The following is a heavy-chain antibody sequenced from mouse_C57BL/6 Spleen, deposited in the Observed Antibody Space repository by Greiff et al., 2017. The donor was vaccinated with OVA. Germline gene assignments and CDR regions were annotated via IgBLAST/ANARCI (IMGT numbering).Heavy chain of an antibody. Sequence: EVQGVESGEGLVKPGGSLKLSCAASGFTFSSYAMSWVRQTPEKRLEWVAYISSGGDYIYYADTVKGRFTISRDNARNTLYLQMSSLKSEDTAMYYCTRGWDEGRDYFDYWGQGTTLTVSS. D-gene: IGHD4-1*01. CDR1: GFTFSSYA. CDR3: TRGWDEGRDYFDY. V-gene: IGHV5-9-1*02. CDR2: ISSGGDYI. J-gene: IGHJ2*01.